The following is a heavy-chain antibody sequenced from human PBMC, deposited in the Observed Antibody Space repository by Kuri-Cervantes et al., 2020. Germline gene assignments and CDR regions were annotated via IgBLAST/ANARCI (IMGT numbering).Heavy chain of an antibody. J-gene: IGHJ4*02. D-gene: IGHD1-1*01. CDR1: GFTFSSYG. Sequence: GGSLRLSCAASGFTFSSYGMHWVRQAPGKGLEWVANIKQDGSEKYYVDSVKGRFTISRDNAKNSLYLQMNSLRSEDTAVYYCARMEGPEASHWGQGTLVTVSS. CDR2: IKQDGSEK. V-gene: IGHV3-7*03. CDR3: ARMEGPEASH.